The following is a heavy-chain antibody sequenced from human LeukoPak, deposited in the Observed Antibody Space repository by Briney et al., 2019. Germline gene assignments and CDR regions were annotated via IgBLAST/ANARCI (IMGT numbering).Heavy chain of an antibody. J-gene: IGHJ4*02. D-gene: IGHD3-3*01. CDR2: ISGSGGST. CDR3: ARAVVLRFLEWLNPSDY. Sequence: SGGSLRLSCAASGFTFSSYAMSWVRQAPGKGLEWVSAISGSGGSTYYADSVKGRFTISRDNSKNTLYLQMNSLRAEDTAVYYCARAVVLRFLEWLNPSDYWGQGTLVTVSS. CDR1: GFTFSSYA. V-gene: IGHV3-23*01.